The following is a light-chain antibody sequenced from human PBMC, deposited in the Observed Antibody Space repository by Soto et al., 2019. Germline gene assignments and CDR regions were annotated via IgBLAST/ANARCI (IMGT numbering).Light chain of an antibody. CDR1: QSVSSN. J-gene: IGKJ5*01. V-gene: IGKV3-15*01. CDR3: QQYKNWPL. CDR2: GAY. Sequence: IVFTKSPGTMSLSPGERATLSCRASQSVSSNLAWYQPKPGQAPRLRIYGAYIRAAGIPARFSGSGSGTEFTLTISSLQSEEFAVYYCQQYKNWPLFGQGTRLEIK.